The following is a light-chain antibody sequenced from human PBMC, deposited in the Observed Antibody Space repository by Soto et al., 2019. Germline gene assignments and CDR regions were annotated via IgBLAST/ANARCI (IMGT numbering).Light chain of an antibody. V-gene: IGLV2-23*02. CDR1: NGDVGSYDL. CDR2: EVN. Sequence: QSVLTQPASVSGSPGQSITISCTGTNGDVGSYDLVSWYQRYPGEAPKRIIYEVNKRPSGISNRFSGSKSGNTASLTISGLQAEDEAEYDCCSYAGSNSLIFGGGTKLTVL. CDR3: CSYAGSNSLI. J-gene: IGLJ2*01.